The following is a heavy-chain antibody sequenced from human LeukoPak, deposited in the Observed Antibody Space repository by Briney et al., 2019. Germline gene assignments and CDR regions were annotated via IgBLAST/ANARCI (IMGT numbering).Heavy chain of an antibody. Sequence: GGSLRLSCAASGFTFSSYWMSWVRQAPGKGLEWVANIKQDGSEKYYVDSVKGRFTISRDNAKNSLYLPMNSLRAEDTALYFCARASGPFDYWGQGTLVTVSS. CDR1: GFTFSSYW. V-gene: IGHV3-7*01. J-gene: IGHJ4*02. CDR3: ARASGPFDY. CDR2: IKQDGSEK.